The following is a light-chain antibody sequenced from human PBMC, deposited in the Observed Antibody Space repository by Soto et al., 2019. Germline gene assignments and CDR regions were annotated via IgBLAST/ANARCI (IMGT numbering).Light chain of an antibody. V-gene: IGKV3-20*01. CDR2: GAS. CDR3: QQYGSSGT. Sequence: EIVMTQSPAIPSVSPGERATLSCRASQSVSGNFAWYQQEPGQAPRLLIYGASSRATGIPDRFSGSGSGTDFTLTISRLEPEDFAVYYCQQYGSSGTFGQGTKVDIK. CDR1: QSVSGN. J-gene: IGKJ1*01.